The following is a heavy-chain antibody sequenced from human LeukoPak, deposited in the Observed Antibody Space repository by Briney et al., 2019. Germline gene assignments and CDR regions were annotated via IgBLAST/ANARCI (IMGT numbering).Heavy chain of an antibody. Sequence: GGSLRLSCAASGFTFSSYWMSWVRQAPGKGLEWVANTKQDGSEKYYVDSVKGRFTISRDNAKNSLYLQMNSLRAEDTAVYYCARGGFYYDSSGYYYYYWGQGTLVTVSS. CDR2: TKQDGSEK. V-gene: IGHV3-7*01. D-gene: IGHD3-22*01. CDR3: ARGGFYYDSSGYYYYY. CDR1: GFTFSSYW. J-gene: IGHJ4*02.